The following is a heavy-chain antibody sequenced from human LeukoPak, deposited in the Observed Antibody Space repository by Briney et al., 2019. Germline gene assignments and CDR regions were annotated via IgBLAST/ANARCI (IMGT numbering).Heavy chain of an antibody. CDR1: GYSFTSGHY. Sequence: SETLSLTCSVSGYSFTSGHYWGWIRQPPGKGLEWIGNNYHTGSTHYNPSLKSRVTISVDTSKNQFSLKLSSVTAADTAVYYCARYCSSTSCILRGFDYWGQGTLVTVSS. CDR2: NYHTGST. CDR3: ARYCSSTSCILRGFDY. D-gene: IGHD2-2*01. J-gene: IGHJ4*02. V-gene: IGHV4-38-2*01.